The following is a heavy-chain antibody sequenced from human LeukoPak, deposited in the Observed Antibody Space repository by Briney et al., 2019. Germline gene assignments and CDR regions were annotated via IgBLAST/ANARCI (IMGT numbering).Heavy chain of an antibody. V-gene: IGHV4-4*02. J-gene: IGHJ5*02. CDR3: ARGYSSSYHPNWFDP. CDR1: GGSISSSNW. D-gene: IGHD6-13*01. Sequence: KPSGTLSLTCAVSGGSISSSNWWSWVRQPPGKGLEWIGEIYHSGSTNYNPSLKSRVTISVDKSKNQFSLKLSSVTAADTAVYYCARGYSSSYHPNWFDPWGQGTLVTVSS. CDR2: IYHSGST.